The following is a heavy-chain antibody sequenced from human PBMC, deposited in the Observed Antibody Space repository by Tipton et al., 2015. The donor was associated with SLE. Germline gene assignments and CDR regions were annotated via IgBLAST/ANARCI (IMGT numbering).Heavy chain of an antibody. Sequence: TLSLTCTVSGGSISSSSYYWGCIRQPPGKGLEWIGSIYYSGSTYYNPSLKSRVTISVDTSKNQFSLKLSSVTAADTAVYYCAREGWVAFDIWGQGTMVTVSS. J-gene: IGHJ3*02. V-gene: IGHV4-39*07. CDR1: GGSISSSSYY. CDR2: IYYSGST. D-gene: IGHD5-24*01. CDR3: AREGWVAFDI.